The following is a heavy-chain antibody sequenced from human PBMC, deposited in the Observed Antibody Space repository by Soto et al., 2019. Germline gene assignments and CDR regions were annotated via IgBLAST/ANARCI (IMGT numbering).Heavy chain of an antibody. Sequence: SETLSLTCAVYGGSFSGYYWSWIRQPPGKGLEWIGEINHSGSTNYNPSLKSRVTISVDTSKNQFSLKLSSVTAADTAVYYCARRVGIAVAGTGDFDYWGQGILVT. D-gene: IGHD6-19*01. CDR2: INHSGST. CDR1: GGSFSGYY. V-gene: IGHV4-34*01. J-gene: IGHJ4*02. CDR3: ARRVGIAVAGTGDFDY.